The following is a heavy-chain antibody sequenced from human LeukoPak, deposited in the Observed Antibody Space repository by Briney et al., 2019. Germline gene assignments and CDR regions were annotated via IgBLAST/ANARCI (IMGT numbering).Heavy chain of an antibody. V-gene: IGHV3-23*01. D-gene: IGHD3-10*01. CDR2: ICGSGGST. Sequence: GGSLRPSCAASGVTFSSYARSWVRQAPGKGLEWVSAICGSGGSTYYADSVKGRFTISRDNSKNTLYLQMNSLRAEDTAVYYCAKDQNPYYGSGSFRPFDYWGQGTLVTVSS. CDR1: GVTFSSYA. J-gene: IGHJ4*02. CDR3: AKDQNPYYGSGSFRPFDY.